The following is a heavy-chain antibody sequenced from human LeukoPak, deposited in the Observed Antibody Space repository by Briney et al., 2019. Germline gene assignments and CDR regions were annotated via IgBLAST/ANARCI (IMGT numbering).Heavy chain of an antibody. CDR2: IIPIFGTA. Sequence: SVKVSCKASGGTFTSYAISWVRQAPGQGLEWMGGIIPIFGTANYAQKFQGRVTITADESTSTAYMELSSLRSEDTAVYYCAKGVWGVTHFDYWGQGTLVTVSS. V-gene: IGHV1-69*13. CDR1: GGTFTSYA. J-gene: IGHJ4*02. CDR3: AKGVWGVTHFDY. D-gene: IGHD3-10*02.